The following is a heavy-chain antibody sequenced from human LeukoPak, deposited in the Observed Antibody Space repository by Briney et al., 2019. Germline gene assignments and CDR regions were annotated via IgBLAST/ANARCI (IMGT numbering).Heavy chain of an antibody. D-gene: IGHD3-9*01. Sequence: SETLSLTCAVYGGSFSGYYWSWTRQPPGKGLEWIGEINHSGSTNYNPSLKSRVTISVDTSKNQFSLKLSSVTAADTAVYYCARGLYYDILTGYPQLNWFDPWGQGTLVTVSS. CDR3: ARGLYYDILTGYPQLNWFDP. CDR1: GGSFSGYY. V-gene: IGHV4-34*01. CDR2: INHSGST. J-gene: IGHJ5*02.